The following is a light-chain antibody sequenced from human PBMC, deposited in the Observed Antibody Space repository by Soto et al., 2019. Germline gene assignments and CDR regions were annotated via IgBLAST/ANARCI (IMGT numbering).Light chain of an antibody. CDR2: EVT. J-gene: IGLJ1*01. CDR3: SSYAGSTNFYV. Sequence: QSVLIQPPSASGSPGQSVTISCAGSSSDVGAYEYVSWYQQHPGKAPKLILYEVTKRPSGVPDRFSGSKSGNTASLTVSALQAEDEAAYYCSSYAGSTNFYVFGTGTKVTVL. V-gene: IGLV2-8*01. CDR1: SSDVGAYEY.